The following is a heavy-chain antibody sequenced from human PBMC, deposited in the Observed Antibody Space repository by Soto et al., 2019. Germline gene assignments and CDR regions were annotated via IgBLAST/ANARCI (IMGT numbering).Heavy chain of an antibody. V-gene: IGHV4-34*01. J-gene: IGHJ4*02. CDR2: INHSGST. D-gene: IGHD5-12*01. CDR1: GGSFSGYY. CDR3: ARGRDGYKDFDY. Sequence: SETLSLTCAVYGGSFSGYYWSWIRQPPGKGLEWIGEINHSGSTNYNPSLKSRVTISVDTSKNQFSLKLSSVTAADTAVYYCARGRDGYKDFDYWGQGTLVTVSS.